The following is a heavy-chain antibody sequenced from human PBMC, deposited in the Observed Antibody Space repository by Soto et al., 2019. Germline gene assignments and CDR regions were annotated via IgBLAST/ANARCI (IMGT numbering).Heavy chain of an antibody. Sequence: PGGSLRLSCAASGFTFSSYAMSWVRQAPGKGLEWVSAISGSGGSTYYADSVKGRFTISRDNSKNQFSLKLSSVTAADTAVYYCVLETYSSGWYDSYWGQGTLVTVPQ. J-gene: IGHJ4*02. V-gene: IGHV3-23*01. D-gene: IGHD6-19*01. CDR2: ISGSGGST. CDR1: GFTFSSYA. CDR3: VLETYSSGWYDSY.